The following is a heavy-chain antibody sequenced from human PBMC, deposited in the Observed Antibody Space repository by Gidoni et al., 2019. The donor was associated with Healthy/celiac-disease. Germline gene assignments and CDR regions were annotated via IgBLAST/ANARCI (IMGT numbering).Heavy chain of an antibody. D-gene: IGHD2-2*01. CDR3: AKEGHCSSTSCYYYYYYGMDV. J-gene: IGHJ6*02. CDR1: GFPFDASP. Sequence: ELQLVESGGGLVQPGRSLRLSCAASGFPFDASPIPLVRQAPGKGLEWVSGISWNSGSIGYADSVKGRFTISRDNAKNSLYLQMNSLRAEDTALYYCAKEGHCSSTSCYYYYYYGMDVWGQGTTVTVSS. CDR2: ISWNSGSI. V-gene: IGHV3-9*01.